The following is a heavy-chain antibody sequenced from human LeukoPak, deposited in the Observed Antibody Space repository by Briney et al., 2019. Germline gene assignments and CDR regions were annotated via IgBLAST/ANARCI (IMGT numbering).Heavy chain of an antibody. D-gene: IGHD3-22*01. CDR1: GFTFSNAW. Sequence: GGSLRLSCAASGFTFSNAWTNWVRQAPGKGLEWVGRIKSKTDGGTTDYAAPVKGRFIISRDDSKNTLYLQMNSLKTEDTAVYYCTTDWPTYYYDSSGYPFFDYWGQGTLVTVSS. CDR2: IKSKTDGGTT. CDR3: TTDWPTYYYDSSGYPFFDY. J-gene: IGHJ4*02. V-gene: IGHV3-15*07.